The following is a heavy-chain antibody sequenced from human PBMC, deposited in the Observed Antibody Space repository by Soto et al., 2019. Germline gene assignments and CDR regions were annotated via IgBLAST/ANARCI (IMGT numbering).Heavy chain of an antibody. CDR1: GDSISSSY. CDR2: IYYSGTT. Sequence: SETLSLTCTVSGDSISSSYWAWIRQSPGKGLEWIAYIYYSGTTNYNPSLESRASISMDTSKNQFSLRLTSVTAADTAVYYCERFMVHQSLVHDPYAIWAQGTLDPVSS. CDR3: ERFMVHQSLVHDPYAI. V-gene: IGHV4-59*01. J-gene: IGHJ3*02. D-gene: IGHD6-19*01.